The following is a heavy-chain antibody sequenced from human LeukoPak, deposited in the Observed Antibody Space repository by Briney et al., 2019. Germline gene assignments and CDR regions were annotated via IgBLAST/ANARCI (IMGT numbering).Heavy chain of an antibody. D-gene: IGHD5-18*01. V-gene: IGHV4-34*01. J-gene: IGHJ5*02. Sequence: PPETLSLTCAVYGGSFSAYYWNWLRQPPGKGLEWIGQINHGGTTNYNPSLKSRVTISVDTSKNQMSLRMSSVTAADTAVYYCARVDTAMSAFDPWGQGTLVTVSS. CDR2: INHGGTT. CDR1: GGSFSAYY. CDR3: ARVDTAMSAFDP.